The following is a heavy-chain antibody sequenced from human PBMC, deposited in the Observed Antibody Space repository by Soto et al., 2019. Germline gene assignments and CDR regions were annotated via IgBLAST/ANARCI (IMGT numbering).Heavy chain of an antibody. Sequence: EVQLLESGGGLVQPGGSLRLSCAASGFTFSSYAMRWVRQAPGKGLEWVSPISGSGGSTYYADSVKGRFTISRDKSKNTLTLQLNSLRAEDTAVYYCARRGSGSYYDYWGQGALGTVSS. CDR1: GFTFSSYA. CDR3: ARRGSGSYYDY. V-gene: IGHV3-23*01. D-gene: IGHD1-26*01. J-gene: IGHJ4*02. CDR2: ISGSGGST.